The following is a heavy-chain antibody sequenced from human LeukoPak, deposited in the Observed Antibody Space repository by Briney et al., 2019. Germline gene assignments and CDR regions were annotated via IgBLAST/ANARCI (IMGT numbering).Heavy chain of an antibody. CDR3: AMIKEG. D-gene: IGHD3-22*01. Sequence: GGSLRLSCAASGFTFSNNWMHWVRQAPGKGLVWVSRINSDGRTTTYADSVRGRFTISRDNAKNTLYLQMNSLRAEDTAVYYCAMIKEGWGQGTLVTVSS. CDR2: INSDGRTT. J-gene: IGHJ4*02. V-gene: IGHV3-74*01. CDR1: GFTFSNNW.